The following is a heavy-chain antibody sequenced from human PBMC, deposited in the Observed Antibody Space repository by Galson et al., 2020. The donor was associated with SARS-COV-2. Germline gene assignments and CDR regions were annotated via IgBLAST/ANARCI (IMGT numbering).Heavy chain of an antibody. D-gene: IGHD2-21*01. CDR1: GFTVSSSY. J-gene: IGHJ4*01. CDR2: LYTYGTT. CDR3: ARKTCSGACFSGYYFDY. V-gene: IGHV3-53*01. Sequence: GEYLKISCAASGFTVSSSYMTWVRQAPGKGLEWVSVLYTYGTTYYADSVKGRFTISRDNSKNTLYLQMNSLRAEDTALYYCARKTCSGACFSGYYFDYWGHGTLVTVSS.